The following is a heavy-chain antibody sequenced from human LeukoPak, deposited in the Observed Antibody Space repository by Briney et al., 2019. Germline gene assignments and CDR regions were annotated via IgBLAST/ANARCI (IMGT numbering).Heavy chain of an antibody. D-gene: IGHD1-26*01. V-gene: IGHV4-31*03. J-gene: IGHJ4*02. Sequence: SETLSLTCTVSGGSLSSGGSYWSWIRQHPGKGLEWIGYIYYSGSAYYNPSLKSRLTISVDTSKNQFSLKLSSVTAADTAVYYCARVPFVGSTYYFDYWGQGTLVTVSS. CDR1: GGSLSSGGSY. CDR3: ARVPFVGSTYYFDY. CDR2: IYYSGSA.